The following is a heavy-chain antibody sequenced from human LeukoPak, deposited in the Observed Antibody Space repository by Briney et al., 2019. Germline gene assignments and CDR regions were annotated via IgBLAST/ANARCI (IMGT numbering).Heavy chain of an antibody. CDR1: GFTFDDYA. D-gene: IGHD3-3*01. CDR3: ANLRPEWYYFDY. Sequence: PGRSLRLSCAASGFTFDDYAMHWVRQAPGKGLEWVSGISWNSGSIGYADSVKGRFTISRDNAKNSLYLQMNSLRAEDTALYYCANLRPEWYYFDYWGQGTLVTVSS. J-gene: IGHJ4*02. CDR2: ISWNSGSI. V-gene: IGHV3-9*01.